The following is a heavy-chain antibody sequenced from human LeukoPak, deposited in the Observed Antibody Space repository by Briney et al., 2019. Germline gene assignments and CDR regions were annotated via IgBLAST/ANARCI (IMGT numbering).Heavy chain of an antibody. Sequence: SETLSLTCTASGVSITNYYWSWIRQPPGKGLEWIGYIYYTGSTNYNLSLKSRVTISVDTSKNQFSLKLSSVTAADTAVYFCAGGGDSGGYYYPMFDYWGQGTLVTVSS. CDR2: IYYTGST. J-gene: IGHJ4*02. CDR3: AGGGDSGGYYYPMFDY. CDR1: GVSITNYY. D-gene: IGHD3-22*01. V-gene: IGHV4-59*01.